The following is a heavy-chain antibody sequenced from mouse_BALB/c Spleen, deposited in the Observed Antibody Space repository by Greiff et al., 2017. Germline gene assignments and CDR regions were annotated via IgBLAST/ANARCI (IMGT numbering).Heavy chain of an antibody. CDR1: GYTFTSYW. J-gene: IGHJ4*01. Sequence: QVQLQQSGAELARPGASVKLSCKASGYTFTSYWMQWVKQRPGQGLEWIGAIYPGDGDTRYTQKFKGKATLTADKSSSTAYMQLSSLASEDSAVYYCARNRGYGNYGLGAMDYSGQGTSVTVSS. CDR3: ARNRGYGNYGLGAMDY. D-gene: IGHD2-10*02. V-gene: IGHV1-87*01. CDR2: IYPGDGDT.